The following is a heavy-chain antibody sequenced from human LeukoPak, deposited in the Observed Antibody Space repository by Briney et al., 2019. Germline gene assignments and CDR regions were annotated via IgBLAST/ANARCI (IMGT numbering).Heavy chain of an antibody. CDR2: IKQDGSEK. CDR3: ARAGYYYYMDV. CDR1: GFPFSSYW. J-gene: IGHJ6*03. V-gene: IGHV3-7*01. Sequence: GGSLRLSCAASGFPFSSYWMSWVRQAPGKGLEWVANIKQDGSEKYYVDSVKGRFTISRDNAKNSLYLQMNSLRAEDTAVYYCARAGYYYYMDVWGKGTTVTVSS. D-gene: IGHD1-1*01.